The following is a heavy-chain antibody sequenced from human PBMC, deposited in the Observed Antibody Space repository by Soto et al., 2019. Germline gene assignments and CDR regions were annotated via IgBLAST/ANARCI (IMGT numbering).Heavy chain of an antibody. CDR2: IYPGDSDT. CDR3: ARYNDPDCSSTSCYTPPHAFDI. CDR1: GYSFTSYW. D-gene: IGHD2-2*02. V-gene: IGHV5-51*01. Sequence: GESLKISCKGSGYSFTSYWIGWVRQMPGKGLEWMGIIYPGDSDTRYSPSFQGQVTISADKSISTAYLQWSSLKASDTAVYYCARYNDPDCSSTSCYTPPHAFDIWGQGTMVTVSS. J-gene: IGHJ3*02.